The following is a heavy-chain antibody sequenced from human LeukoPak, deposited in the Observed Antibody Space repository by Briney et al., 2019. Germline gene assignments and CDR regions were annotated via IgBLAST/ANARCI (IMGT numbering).Heavy chain of an antibody. Sequence: GGSLRLSCAASGFTFSSYSMNWVRQAPGKGLEYVSAISSNGDATFYANSVKGRFTISRDNSKNTLYLQMGSLRAEDMAVYYCVRVGNYREFDYCGQGTLVTVSS. CDR1: GFTFSSYS. CDR3: VRVGNYREFDY. D-gene: IGHD1-7*01. CDR2: ISSNGDAT. J-gene: IGHJ4*02. V-gene: IGHV3-64*01.